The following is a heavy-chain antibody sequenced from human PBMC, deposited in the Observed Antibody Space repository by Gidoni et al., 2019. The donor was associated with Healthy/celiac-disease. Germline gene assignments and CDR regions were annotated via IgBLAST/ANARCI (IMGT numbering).Heavy chain of an antibody. CDR1: GFTFSSYS. J-gene: IGHJ6*02. CDR3: ASEGYCTNGVCPPYYYYYGMDV. Sequence: EVQLVESGGGLVKPGGSLRLSCAASGFTFSSYSMNWVRQAPGKGLEWVSSISSSSSYIYYADSVKGRFTISRDNAKNSLYLQMNSLRAEDTAVYYCASEGYCTNGVCPPYYYYYGMDVWGQGTTVTVSS. D-gene: IGHD2-8*01. CDR2: ISSSSSYI. V-gene: IGHV3-21*01.